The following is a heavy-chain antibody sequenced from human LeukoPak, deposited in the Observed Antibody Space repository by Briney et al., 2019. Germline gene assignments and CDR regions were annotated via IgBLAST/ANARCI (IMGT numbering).Heavy chain of an antibody. CDR3: ARDPGYGLGVDYGDY. D-gene: IGHD3-10*01. CDR2: IHRGGNT. CDR1: GFTFSSYA. J-gene: IGHJ4*02. V-gene: IGHV3-66*01. Sequence: GGSLRLSCAASGFTFSSYAMSWVRQAPGKGLEWLSVIHRGGNTYYADSVKGRFAISRDSSKNTVFLQMDSLRAEDTAVYYCARDPGYGLGVDYGDYWGQGTLVTVSS.